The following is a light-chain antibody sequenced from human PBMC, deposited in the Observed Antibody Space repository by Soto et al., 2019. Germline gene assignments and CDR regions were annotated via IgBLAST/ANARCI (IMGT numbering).Light chain of an antibody. J-gene: IGKJ4*02. CDR3: QQYYTTLT. Sequence: DIVMTQSPDSLAVSLGERATINCKSSQSVLYSSDNKNYLAWYQQKPGQPPKLLIYWASTRDSGVPDRFSGGGSGADFTRTSSSLQAEDVAVYYCQQYYTTLTFGGGTKVEIK. CDR1: QSVLYSSDNKNY. V-gene: IGKV4-1*01. CDR2: WAS.